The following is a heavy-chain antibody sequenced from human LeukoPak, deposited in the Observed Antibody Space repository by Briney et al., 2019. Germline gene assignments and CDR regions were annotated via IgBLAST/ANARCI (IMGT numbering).Heavy chain of an antibody. CDR3: AKSDYVWGSYPKV. CDR2: ISGSGGST. D-gene: IGHD3-16*02. Sequence: GTSLRLSCAASGFTFSSHNMHWVRQAPGKGLEWVSAISGSGGSTYYADSVKGRFTISRDNSKNTLYLQMNSLRAEDTAVYYCAKSDYVWGSYPKVWGQGTLVTVSS. J-gene: IGHJ4*02. CDR1: GFTFSSHN. V-gene: IGHV3-23*01.